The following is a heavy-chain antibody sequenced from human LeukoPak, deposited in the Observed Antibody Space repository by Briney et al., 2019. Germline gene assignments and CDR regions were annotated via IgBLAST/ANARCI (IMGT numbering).Heavy chain of an antibody. V-gene: IGHV3-72*01. CDR2: TRNKANSYTT. CDR3: ARSSGSYYVGYYFDY. J-gene: IGHJ4*02. D-gene: IGHD1-26*01. Sequence: GGSLRLSCAASGFTFINAWMAWVRQAPGKGLEWVGRTRNKANSYTTEYAASVKGRFTISRDDSKNSLYLQLNSLKTEDTAVYYCARSSGSYYVGYYFDYWGQGTLVTVSS. CDR1: GFTFINAW.